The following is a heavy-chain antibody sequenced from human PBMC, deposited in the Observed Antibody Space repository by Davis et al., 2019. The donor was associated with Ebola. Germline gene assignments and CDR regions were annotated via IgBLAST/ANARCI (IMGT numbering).Heavy chain of an antibody. D-gene: IGHD2-15*01. CDR3: AKDADIVVVVAATGILDY. J-gene: IGHJ4*02. Sequence: PGGSLRLSCAASGFTFSSYGMHWVRQAPGKGLEYLAFIRSDGSGYYYADSVKGRFTISRDNSKNTLYLQMNSLRAEDTAVYYCAKDADIVVVVAATGILDYWGQGTLVTVSS. CDR2: IRSDGSGY. CDR1: GFTFSSYG. V-gene: IGHV3-30*02.